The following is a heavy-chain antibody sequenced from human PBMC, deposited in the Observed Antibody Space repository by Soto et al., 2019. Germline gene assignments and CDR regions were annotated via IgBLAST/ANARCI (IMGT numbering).Heavy chain of an antibody. CDR2: ISSSGSSI. J-gene: IGHJ6*01. CDR3: ARVRFGEWGYDMDG. D-gene: IGHD3-10*01. Sequence: QVQLVESGGGLVKPGGSLRLSCAASGLTFSDCYMNWIRQAPGKGLAWVSYISSSGSSINYADSVKGRFTIPRYNAKTSLYLQMNSLRAEALAMYYCARVRFGEWGYDMDGWGQGTTVTVSS. V-gene: IGHV3-11*01. CDR1: GLTFSDCY.